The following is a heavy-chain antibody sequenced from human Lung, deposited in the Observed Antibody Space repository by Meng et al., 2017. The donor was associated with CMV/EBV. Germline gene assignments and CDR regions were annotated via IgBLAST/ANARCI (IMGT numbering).Heavy chain of an antibody. CDR2: IDQDGTEV. CDR3: VKDFPGDCYPLCYYFSHGMDV. D-gene: IGHD2-21*01. V-gene: IGHV3-7*04. Sequence: ESLKISXAASGFTFSSYWMTWVRRSPGRGLEWVANIDQDGTEVVYVDSVKGRFSISRDNAKNALHLQMDRLGVEDTAVYYCVKDFPGDCYPLCYYFSHGMDVWGQGTTVTVSS. J-gene: IGHJ6*02. CDR1: GFTFSSYW.